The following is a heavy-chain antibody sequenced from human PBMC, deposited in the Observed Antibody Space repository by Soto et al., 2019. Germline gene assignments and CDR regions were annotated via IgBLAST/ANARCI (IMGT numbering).Heavy chain of an antibody. CDR2: IYYSGST. D-gene: IGHD6-13*01. CDR3: ARVSSSWYRRGH. CDR1: GGSVSSGSYY. J-gene: IGHJ4*02. V-gene: IGHV4-61*01. Sequence: QVQLQESGPGLVKPSETLSLTCTVSGGSVSSGSYYWSWIRQPPGKGLEWIGYIYYSGSTNYNPSLKSRXXIXVDXSKNQFSLKLSSVTAADTAVYYCARVSSSWYRRGHWGQGTLVTVSS.